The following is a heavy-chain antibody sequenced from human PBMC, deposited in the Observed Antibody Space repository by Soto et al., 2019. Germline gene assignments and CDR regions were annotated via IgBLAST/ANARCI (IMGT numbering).Heavy chain of an antibody. CDR3: LRDGMYCSGGSCYDYYYYYMDV. D-gene: IGHD2-15*01. V-gene: IGHV1-18*01. CDR2: ISAYNGNT. CDR1: GYTFTSYG. J-gene: IGHJ6*03. Sequence: ASVKVSCKASGYTFTSYGISWVRQAPGQGLEWMGWISAYNGNTNYAQKIQGRVTMTTDTSTSTAYMELRSLRSDDTAVYYCLRDGMYCSGGSCYDYYYYYMDVWGKGTTVTVSS.